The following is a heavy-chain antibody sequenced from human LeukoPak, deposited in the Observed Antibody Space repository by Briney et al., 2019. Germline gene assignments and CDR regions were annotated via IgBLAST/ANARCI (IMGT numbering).Heavy chain of an antibody. CDR1: GGSISSYY. J-gene: IGHJ3*02. D-gene: IGHD3-10*01. CDR2: IYTSGST. CDR3: ARAVWFGEFETDAFDI. Sequence: PSETLSLTCTVSGGSISSYYWSWIRQPAGKGLEWIGRIYTSGSTNYNPSLKSRVIMSVDTSKNQFSLKLSSVTAADTAVYYCARAVWFGEFETDAFDIWGQGTMVTVSS. V-gene: IGHV4-4*07.